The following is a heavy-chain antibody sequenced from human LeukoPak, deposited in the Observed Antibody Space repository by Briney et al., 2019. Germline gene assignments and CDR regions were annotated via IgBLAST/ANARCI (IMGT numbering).Heavy chain of an antibody. CDR2: ISSSGSTR. D-gene: IGHD5/OR15-5a*01. V-gene: IGHV3-48*03. CDR1: GFIFSAFE. Sequence: GGSLRLSCAASGFIFSAFEMNWVRQAPGKGLEWVSYISSSGSTRYYADPVKGRFSISRDNAKNSLDLQMSSLRAEDTAVYYCAKIGVSGQWYFDLWGRGTLVTVSS. CDR3: AKIGVSGQWYFDL. J-gene: IGHJ2*01.